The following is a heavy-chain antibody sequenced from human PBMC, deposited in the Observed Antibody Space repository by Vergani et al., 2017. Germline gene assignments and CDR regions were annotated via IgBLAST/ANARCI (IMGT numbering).Heavy chain of an antibody. J-gene: IGHJ4*02. V-gene: IGHV1-18*04. CDR3: ARAQVDYYDSSGYYFTWYYFDY. Sequence: QVQLVQFGAEVKKPGASVKVSCKASGYTFTSYGISWVRQAPGQGLEWMGWISAYNGNTNYAQKLQGRVTMTTDTSTSTAYMELRSLRSDDTAVYYCARAQVDYYDSSGYYFTWYYFDYWGQGTLVTVSS. CDR1: GYTFTSYG. CDR2: ISAYNGNT. D-gene: IGHD3-22*01.